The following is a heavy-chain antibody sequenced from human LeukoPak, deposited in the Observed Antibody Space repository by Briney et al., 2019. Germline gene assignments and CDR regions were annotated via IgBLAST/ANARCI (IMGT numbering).Heavy chain of an antibody. CDR2: ISWDGGST. CDR1: GFTFDDYT. CDR3: AKGRWMTTVSGYFDY. D-gene: IGHD4-11*01. Sequence: GGSLRLSCAASGFTFDDYTMHWVRQAPGKGLEWVSLISWDGGSTYYADSVKGRFTISRDNSKNSLYLQMNSLRTEDTALYYCAKGRWMTTVSGYFDYWGQGTLVTVSS. J-gene: IGHJ4*02. V-gene: IGHV3-43*01.